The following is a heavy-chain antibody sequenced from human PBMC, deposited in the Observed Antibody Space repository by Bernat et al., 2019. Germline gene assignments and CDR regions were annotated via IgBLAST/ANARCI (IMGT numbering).Heavy chain of an antibody. Sequence: QVQLQESGPGLVKPSQTLSLTCTVSGGSVSSGSFYWNWIRQPPGKGLEWIGYMSYSGTANHNPSLKSRVTISVVTSTNEISLRLSSVTAADTAMYYCSRCRGDARGYYYYGMDVWGQGTTVTVS. V-gene: IGHV4-61*01. CDR2: MSYSGTA. J-gene: IGHJ6*02. D-gene: IGHD3-10*01. CDR1: GGSVSSGSFY. CDR3: SRCRGDARGYYYYGMDV.